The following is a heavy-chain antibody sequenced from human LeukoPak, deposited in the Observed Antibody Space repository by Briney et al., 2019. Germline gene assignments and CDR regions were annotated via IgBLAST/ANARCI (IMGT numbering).Heavy chain of an antibody. CDR1: GGSMRSYY. D-gene: IGHD3-22*01. CDR2: INHSGST. CDR3: ARLITMIVNRTGANWFDP. J-gene: IGHJ5*02. Sequence: MSSETLSLTCVVSGGSMRSYYWAWIRQPPGKGLEWIGEINHSGSTNYNPSLKSRVTISVDTSKNQFSLKLSSVTAADTAVYYCARLITMIVNRTGANWFDPWGQGTLVTVSS. V-gene: IGHV4-34*01.